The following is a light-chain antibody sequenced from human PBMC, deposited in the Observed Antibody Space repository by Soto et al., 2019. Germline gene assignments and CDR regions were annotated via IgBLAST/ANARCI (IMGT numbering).Light chain of an antibody. J-gene: IGKJ2*01. CDR3: QQYGTSPHT. CDR1: QSVSSNY. CDR2: AAS. Sequence: EIVLTQSPGTPSLSPGERATLSCRASQSVSSNYLAWYQQKPGQAPRLLIYAASSRATDIPDRFSGSGSGTDFTLTISRLEPEDSAVYSCQQYGTSPHTFGQGTKLEIK. V-gene: IGKV3-20*01.